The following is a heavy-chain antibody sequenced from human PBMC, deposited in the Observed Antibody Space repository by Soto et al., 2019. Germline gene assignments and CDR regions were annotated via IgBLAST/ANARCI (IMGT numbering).Heavy chain of an antibody. V-gene: IGHV1-69*13. D-gene: IGHD6-6*01. J-gene: IGHJ6*02. CDR2: IIPIFGTA. CDR3: ASRILAARPSYYYYYGMDV. CDR1: GGTFSSCA. Sequence: SVKVSCKASGGTFSSCAISWVRQAPGQGLEWMGGIIPIFGTANYAQKFQGRVTITADESTSTAYMELSSLRSEDTAVYYCASRILAARPSYYYYYGMDVWGQGTTVTVSS.